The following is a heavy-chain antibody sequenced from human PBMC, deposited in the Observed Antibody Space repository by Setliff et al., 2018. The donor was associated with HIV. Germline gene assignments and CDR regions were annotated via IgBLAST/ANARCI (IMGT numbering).Heavy chain of an antibody. CDR2: INHSGST. CDR1: GGSFSGYY. CDR3: ARGVVDYDFWSGSGDYYYMDV. J-gene: IGHJ6*03. D-gene: IGHD3-3*01. V-gene: IGHV4-34*01. Sequence: PSETLSLTCAVYGGSFSGYYWSWIRQPPGKGLEWIGEINHSGSTNYNPSLKSRVTISVDTSKNQFSLKLSSVTAADTAVYYCARGVVDYDFWSGSGDYYYMDVWGKGTTVTVSS.